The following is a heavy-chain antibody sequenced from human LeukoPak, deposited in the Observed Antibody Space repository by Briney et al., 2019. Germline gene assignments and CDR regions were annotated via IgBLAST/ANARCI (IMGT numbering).Heavy chain of an antibody. CDR1: GFTFSSYW. Sequence: GGSLRLSCAASGFTFSSYWMSWVRQAPGKGLEWVANIKQDGSGKYYVDSVKGRFTISRDNAKNSLYLQMNSLRAEDTAVYYCARDHGYGDLNWFDPWGQGSLVTVSS. V-gene: IGHV3-7*01. D-gene: IGHD4-17*01. CDR3: ARDHGYGDLNWFDP. CDR2: IKQDGSGK. J-gene: IGHJ5*02.